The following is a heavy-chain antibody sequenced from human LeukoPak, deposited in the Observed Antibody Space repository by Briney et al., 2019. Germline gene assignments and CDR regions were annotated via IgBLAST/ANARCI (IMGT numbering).Heavy chain of an antibody. CDR3: ARMDSSGWYYLFYFDY. Sequence: SETLSLTCTVSGGSISSYYWSWIRQPAGKGLEWIGSIYTSGSTNYNPSLKSRVTMSVDTSKNQFSLKLSSVTAADTAVYYCARMDSSGWYYLFYFDYWGQGTLVTVSS. J-gene: IGHJ4*02. D-gene: IGHD6-19*01. V-gene: IGHV4-4*07. CDR1: GGSISSYY. CDR2: IYTSGST.